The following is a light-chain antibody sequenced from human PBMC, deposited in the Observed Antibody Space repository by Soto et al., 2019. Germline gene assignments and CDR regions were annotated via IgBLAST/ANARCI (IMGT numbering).Light chain of an antibody. CDR2: GES. CDR3: QQYGRSPT. Sequence: EIVLTQSPDTLSLSPGERATLSCRASQSGSNNYLAWYQQTPGQAPRLLIYGESGRATGIPDRFSGSGSGTDFTLTISRLEPEYFAVYFCQQYGRSPTFGGGNKVEIK. CDR1: QSGSNNY. J-gene: IGKJ4*01. V-gene: IGKV3-20*01.